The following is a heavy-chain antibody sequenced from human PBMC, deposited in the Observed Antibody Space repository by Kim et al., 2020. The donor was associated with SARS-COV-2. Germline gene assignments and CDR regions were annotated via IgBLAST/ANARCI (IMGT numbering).Heavy chain of an antibody. D-gene: IGHD6-19*01. CDR1: GFTFSSYW. CDR2: VKQDGSEK. J-gene: IGHJ4*02. CDR3: ARDLLGAVAGTSDY. V-gene: IGHV3-7*01. Sequence: GGSLRLSCASSGFTFSSYWMSWVRQAPGKGLEWVANVKQDGSEKYYVDSVKGRFTISRYNAKNSLYLQMSSLRAEDTAVYYCARDLLGAVAGTSDYWGQGTLVTVSS.